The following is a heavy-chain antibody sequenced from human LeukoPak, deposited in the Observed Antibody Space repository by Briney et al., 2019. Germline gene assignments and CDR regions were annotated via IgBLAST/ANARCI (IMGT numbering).Heavy chain of an antibody. Sequence: SVKVSCKASGGTFSSSAISWVRQAPGQGLEWMGRIIPILGIANYAQKFQGRVTITADKSTSTAYMELSSLRSEDTAVYYCARDGIQLWSSLKFFYFDYWGQGTLVTVSS. D-gene: IGHD5-18*01. CDR3: ARDGIQLWSSLKFFYFDY. V-gene: IGHV1-69*04. J-gene: IGHJ4*02. CDR1: GGTFSSSA. CDR2: IIPILGIA.